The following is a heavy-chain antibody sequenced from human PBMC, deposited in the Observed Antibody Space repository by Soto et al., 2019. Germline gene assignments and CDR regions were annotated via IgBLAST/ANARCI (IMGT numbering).Heavy chain of an antibody. CDR3: APDQGDFDM. CDR1: GYIFTGYY. CDR2: INTKTGGT. V-gene: IGHV1-2*02. Sequence: ASVKVSCKASGYIFTGYYIQWVRQAPGQGLEWMGWINTKTGGTKYAQKFQGRVTMTRDTSINTAYMEVSRLRSDDTAAYYCAPDQGDFDMWGQGTRVTVAS. D-gene: IGHD2-21*01. J-gene: IGHJ3*02.